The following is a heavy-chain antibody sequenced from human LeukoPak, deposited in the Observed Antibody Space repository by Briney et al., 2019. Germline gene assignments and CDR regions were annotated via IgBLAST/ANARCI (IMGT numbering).Heavy chain of an antibody. Sequence: SVKVSCKASGYTFTSYAMNWVRQAPGQGLEWMGGIIPIFGTANYAQKFQGRVTITADESTSTAYMELSSLRSEDTAVYYCARRSSSWYNWFDPWGQGTLVTVSS. CDR3: ARRSSSWYNWFDP. CDR1: GYTFTSYA. D-gene: IGHD6-13*01. CDR2: IIPIFGTA. V-gene: IGHV1-69*13. J-gene: IGHJ5*02.